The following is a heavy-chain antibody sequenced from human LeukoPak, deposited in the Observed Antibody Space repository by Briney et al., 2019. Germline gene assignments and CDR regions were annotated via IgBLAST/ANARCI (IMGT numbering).Heavy chain of an antibody. Sequence: GASVKVSCKASGYTFTGYYMHWVRQAPGRGLEWMGWINPNSGGTNYAQKFQGRVTITRDTSISTAYMELSRLRSDDTAVYYCARDLGIAARDYYYYMDVWGKGTTVTVSS. J-gene: IGHJ6*03. V-gene: IGHV1-2*02. CDR1: GYTFTGYY. CDR3: ARDLGIAARDYYYYMDV. D-gene: IGHD6-6*01. CDR2: INPNSGGT.